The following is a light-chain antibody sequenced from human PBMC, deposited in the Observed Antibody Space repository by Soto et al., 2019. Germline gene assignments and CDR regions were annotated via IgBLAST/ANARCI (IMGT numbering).Light chain of an antibody. CDR1: QRVYSSY. CDR2: GAS. Sequence: IVLTQSPCTLSLSPGERATLSCRASQRVYSSYLAWYQQKPGQAPRLLIYGASSRATGIPDRFSGSGSGTDFTLTISRLEPEDFAVYYCQQSETFGQGTKVDI. CDR3: QQSET. J-gene: IGKJ1*01. V-gene: IGKV3-20*01.